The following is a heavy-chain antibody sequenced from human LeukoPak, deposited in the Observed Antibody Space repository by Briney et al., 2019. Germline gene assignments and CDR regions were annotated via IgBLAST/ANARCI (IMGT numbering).Heavy chain of an antibody. CDR2: ISPYNANT. J-gene: IGHJ3*02. Sequence: ASVKVSCKASGLSLTHDGISWVRQAPGQGLEWMGWISPYNANTNYAQKLQGRVTMTTDAPTSTAYMELRSLRSDDTAVYYCARSISMVRGAIRDAFDIWGQGTMVTVSS. CDR3: ARSISMVRGAIRDAFDI. CDR1: GLSLTHDG. V-gene: IGHV1-18*01. D-gene: IGHD3-10*01.